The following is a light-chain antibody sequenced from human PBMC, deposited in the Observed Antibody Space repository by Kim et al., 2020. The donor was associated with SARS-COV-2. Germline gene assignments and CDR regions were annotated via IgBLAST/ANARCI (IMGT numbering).Light chain of an antibody. CDR1: QSILYSSDNKNY. Sequence: RGDRATINCRSSQSILYSSDNKNYLAWYQQKPGQPPKLLIYWASTRNSGVPDRFTGSGSGTHFTLTINSLQAEDVAVYYCQQYYSFGQGTKVDIK. CDR3: QQYYS. CDR2: WAS. V-gene: IGKV4-1*01. J-gene: IGKJ1*01.